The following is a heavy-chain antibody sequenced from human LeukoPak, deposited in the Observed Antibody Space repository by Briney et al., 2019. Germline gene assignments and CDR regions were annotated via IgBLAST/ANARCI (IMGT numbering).Heavy chain of an antibody. CDR3: AKDTGWYSSSSSSFDY. Sequence: GGSLRLSCAASGFTFSSYGMHWVRQAPGKGLEWVAVIWYDGSNKYYADSVKGRFTISRDNSKNTLYLQMNSLRAEDTAVYYCAKDTGWYSSSSSSFDYWGQGTLVTVSS. D-gene: IGHD6-6*01. J-gene: IGHJ4*02. CDR2: IWYDGSNK. CDR1: GFTFSSYG. V-gene: IGHV3-30*02.